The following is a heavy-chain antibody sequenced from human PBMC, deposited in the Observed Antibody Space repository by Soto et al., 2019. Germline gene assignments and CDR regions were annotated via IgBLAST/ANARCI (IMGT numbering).Heavy chain of an antibody. CDR3: AKAYFVWSSEQPYYFDY. J-gene: IGHJ4*02. D-gene: IGHD3-16*01. Sequence: VQLLDSGGGLVQPGGSLRRSCAASGFTFSNYAMTWVRHGPGKGLEWVSGISGRGGRSYYADSVKGRFTISRDNSKSTLYLQMNSLRAEDTAVYYCAKAYFVWSSEQPYYFDYWGQGALVTVSS. CDR2: ISGRGGRS. CDR1: GFTFSNYA. V-gene: IGHV3-23*01.